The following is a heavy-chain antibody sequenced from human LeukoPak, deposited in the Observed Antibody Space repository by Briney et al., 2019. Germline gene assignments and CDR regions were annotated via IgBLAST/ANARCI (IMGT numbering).Heavy chain of an antibody. CDR2: IYYSGST. Sequence: SETLSLTCTVSGGSISSYYWSWIRQPPGKGLEWIGYIYYSGSTNYNPSLKSRVTISVDTSKNQFSLKLSSVTAADTAVYYCARVKSYYDSSGYYLRGYYFDYWGQGTLVTASS. J-gene: IGHJ4*02. V-gene: IGHV4-59*01. CDR1: GGSISSYY. CDR3: ARVKSYYDSSGYYLRGYYFDY. D-gene: IGHD3-22*01.